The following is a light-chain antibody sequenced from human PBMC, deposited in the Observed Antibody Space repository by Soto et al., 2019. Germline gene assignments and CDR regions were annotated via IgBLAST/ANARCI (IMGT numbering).Light chain of an antibody. Sequence: IVLTQSPGTVSLSPGDRATLSCRANQSIASSFLSWYQQKPGQAPRLLIYGASTRATGIPDRFSGSGSGKDFTLTISRLEPEEFAVYYCQQGWTFGQGTKVEIK. CDR2: GAS. CDR1: QSIASSF. V-gene: IGKV3-20*01. J-gene: IGKJ1*01. CDR3: QQGWT.